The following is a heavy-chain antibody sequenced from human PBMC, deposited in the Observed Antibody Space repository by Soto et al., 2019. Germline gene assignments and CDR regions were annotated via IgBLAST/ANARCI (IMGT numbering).Heavy chain of an antibody. CDR2: ISGGGRPI. J-gene: IGHJ4*02. V-gene: IGHV3-48*02. CDR3: ARDLGWAFDS. CDR1: GFTFSTFS. Sequence: EVQLVESGGGSVQPGGSLRLSCAAPGFTFSTFSMNWVRQAPGRGLEWISYISGGGRPISYADSVKGRFTISRENAKNSLYLQMDSLTDEDTAVYYCARDLGWAFDSWGQGTLVTVSS. D-gene: IGHD6-19*01.